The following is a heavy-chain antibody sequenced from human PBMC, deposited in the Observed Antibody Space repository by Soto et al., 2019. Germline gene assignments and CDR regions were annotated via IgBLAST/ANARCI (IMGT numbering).Heavy chain of an antibody. J-gene: IGHJ5*02. CDR2: IIPIFGTA. CDR3: ARSSHYYGSGLNWFDP. V-gene: IGHV1-69*12. CDR1: GGTFSSYA. D-gene: IGHD3-10*01. Sequence: VQQVQSGAKVKKPGSSVKVSCKASGGTFSSYAISWVRQAPGQGLEWMGGIIPIFGTANYAQKFQGRVTITADESTSTAYMELSSLRSEDTAVYYCARSSHYYGSGLNWFDPWGQGTLVTVSS.